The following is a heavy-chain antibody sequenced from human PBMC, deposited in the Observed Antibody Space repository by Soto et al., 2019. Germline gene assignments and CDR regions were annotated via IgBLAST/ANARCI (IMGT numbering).Heavy chain of an antibody. D-gene: IGHD3-22*01. CDR2: INHSGST. CDR3: ARWRSNSSGYRHLNYYYYGMDV. J-gene: IGHJ6*02. V-gene: IGHV4-39*07. CDR1: GGSISSNIYY. Sequence: SETLSLTCTVSGGSISSNIYYWSWIRQPPGKGLEWIGEINHSGSTNYNPSLKSRVTISVDTSKNQFSLKLSSVTAADTAVYYCARWRSNSSGYRHLNYYYYGMDVWGQGTRMSVS.